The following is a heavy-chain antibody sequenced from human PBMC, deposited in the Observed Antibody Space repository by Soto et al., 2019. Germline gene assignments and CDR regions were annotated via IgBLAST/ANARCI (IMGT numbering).Heavy chain of an antibody. V-gene: IGHV3-21*01. Sequence: EVQLVESGGGLVKPGGSLRLSCAASGFTFSSYSMNWVRQAPGKGLEWVSSISSSSSYISYADSVKGRFTISRDNAKNSLYLQMNSLRAEDTAVYYCARDNHPPLEWLSFNWFDPWGQGTLVTVSS. CDR2: ISSSSSYI. CDR3: ARDNHPPLEWLSFNWFDP. J-gene: IGHJ5*02. CDR1: GFTFSSYS. D-gene: IGHD3-3*01.